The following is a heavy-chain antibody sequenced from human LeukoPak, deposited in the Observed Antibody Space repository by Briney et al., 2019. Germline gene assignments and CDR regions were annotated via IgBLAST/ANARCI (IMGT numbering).Heavy chain of an antibody. CDR1: GYTFTGYY. J-gene: IGHJ4*02. Sequence: ASVKVSCKASGYTFTGYYMHWVRQAPGQGLEWMGWINPNSGGTNYAQKFQGRVTMTRDTPISTAYMELSRLRSDDTAVYYCAREAGGYCSSTSCYSIDYWGQGTLVTVSS. V-gene: IGHV1-2*02. CDR2: INPNSGGT. CDR3: AREAGGYCSSTSCYSIDY. D-gene: IGHD2-2*01.